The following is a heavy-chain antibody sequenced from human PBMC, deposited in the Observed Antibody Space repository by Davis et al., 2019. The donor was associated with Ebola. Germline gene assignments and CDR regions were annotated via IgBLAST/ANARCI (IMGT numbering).Heavy chain of an antibody. CDR2: ISSSSSTI. CDR1: GFTISSYS. Sequence: GESLKISCAASGFTISSYSMNWVRQAPGKGLEWVSYISSSSSTIYYADSVKGRFTISRDNAKNSLYLQMNSLRDEDTAVYYCARYSSSLYYYGMDVWGKGTTVTVSS. D-gene: IGHD6-13*01. J-gene: IGHJ6*04. CDR3: ARYSSSLYYYGMDV. V-gene: IGHV3-48*02.